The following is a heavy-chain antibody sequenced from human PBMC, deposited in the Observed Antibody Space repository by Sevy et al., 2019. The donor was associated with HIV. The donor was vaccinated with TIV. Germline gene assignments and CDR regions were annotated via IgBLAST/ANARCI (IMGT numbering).Heavy chain of an antibody. V-gene: IGHV3-23*01. D-gene: IGHD1-7*01. J-gene: IGHJ6*03. CDR1: GFTFSSYA. CDR3: AKDAITGTYYYYYMDV. CDR2: ISGSGGST. Sequence: GGSLRLSCAASGFTFSSYAMSWVRQAPGKGLEWVSAISGSGGSTYYADSVKGRFTISRDNSKNTLYLQMNSLRAEGTAVYYCAKDAITGTYYYYYMDVWGKGTTVTVSS.